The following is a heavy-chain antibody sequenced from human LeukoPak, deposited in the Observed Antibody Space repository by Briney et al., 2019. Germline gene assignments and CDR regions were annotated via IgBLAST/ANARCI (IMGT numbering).Heavy chain of an antibody. Sequence: PVKASCKASGGTFSPYAISWVRRAPGQGLEGVGRIVPILGTANYAQNFQGRVTIPADRSTTTAYMELSSLRSEGTAVYYCARVLQGSSGLYYFEDWGQGTLVTVS. CDR1: GGTFSPYA. V-gene: IGHV1-69*04. CDR3: ARVLQGSSGLYYFED. CDR2: IVPILGTA. J-gene: IGHJ4*02. D-gene: IGHD6-19*01.